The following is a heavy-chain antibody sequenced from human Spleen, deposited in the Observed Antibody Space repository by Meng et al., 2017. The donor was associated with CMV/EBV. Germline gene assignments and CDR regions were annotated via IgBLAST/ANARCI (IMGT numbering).Heavy chain of an antibody. CDR3: ARDFTSIMVTFGGVNPPDY. CDR2: INANSGGK. J-gene: IGHJ4*02. CDR1: FTGYY. Sequence: FTGYYIHWVRQAPGQGLEWMRWINANSGGKNYAQNFTGRVTMTRDTSTSTAYVEPSSLICDDTAVYYCARDFTSIMVTFGGVNPPDYWGQGTLVTVSS. V-gene: IGHV1-2*02. D-gene: IGHD3-16*01.